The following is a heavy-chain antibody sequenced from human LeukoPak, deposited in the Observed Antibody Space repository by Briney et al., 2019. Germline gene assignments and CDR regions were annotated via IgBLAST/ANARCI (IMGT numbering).Heavy chain of an antibody. CDR1: GFTFSRYD. D-gene: IGHD1-26*01. Sequence: GGSLRLSCAASGFTFSRYDMSWVRQAPGKGLEWVSSISSSSTYLDYADSLKGRFTISRDNAKNSLYLQMNSLRAEDTAVYYCARGPRGSYYLDAFDIWGQGTMVTVSS. V-gene: IGHV3-21*01. J-gene: IGHJ3*02. CDR3: ARGPRGSYYLDAFDI. CDR2: ISSSSTYL.